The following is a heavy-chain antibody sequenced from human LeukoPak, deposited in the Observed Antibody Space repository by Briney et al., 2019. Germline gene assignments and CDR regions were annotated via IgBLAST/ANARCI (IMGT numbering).Heavy chain of an antibody. CDR1: GYTLTELS. CDR3: ATGGTLYYDILTGYHWENWFDP. Sequence: ASVKVSCKVSGYTLTELSMHWVRQAPGKGLEWMGGLDPEDGETIYAQEFQGRVTMTEDTSTDTAYMELSSLRSEDTAVYYCATGGTLYYDILTGYHWENWFDPWGQGTLVTVSP. J-gene: IGHJ5*02. D-gene: IGHD3-9*01. CDR2: LDPEDGET. V-gene: IGHV1-24*01.